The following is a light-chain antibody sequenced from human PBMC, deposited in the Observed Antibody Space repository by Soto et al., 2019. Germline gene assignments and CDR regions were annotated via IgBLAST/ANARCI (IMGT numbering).Light chain of an antibody. CDR3: QQYNSWPT. Sequence: EIIMTQSPATLSVSPWEGATLSCRTSHRISTNLAWYQHKRGQSPRLLVYGASTRATGVPARFSGSGSGAEFTLSISSLQSEDFAVYYCQQYNSWPTFGGGTKVDIK. CDR1: HRISTN. J-gene: IGKJ4*01. CDR2: GAS. V-gene: IGKV3-15*01.